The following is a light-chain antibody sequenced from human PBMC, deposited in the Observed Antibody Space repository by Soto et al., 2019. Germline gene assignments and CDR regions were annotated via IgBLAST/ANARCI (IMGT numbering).Light chain of an antibody. V-gene: IGKV1-39*01. J-gene: IGKJ1*01. CDR2: AAS. CDR1: QAINSH. CDR3: QQSYSMLWT. Sequence: DIQMTQSPSSLSASIGDRVTITCRASQAINSHLNWYQQKPGKAPELLIYAASSLQSGVPSRFSGAGSGTDFTLTISSLQPEDFATYYCQQSYSMLWTFGQGTKVEIK.